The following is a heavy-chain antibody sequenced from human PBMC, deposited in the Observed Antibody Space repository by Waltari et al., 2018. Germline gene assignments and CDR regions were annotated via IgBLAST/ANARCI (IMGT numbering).Heavy chain of an antibody. D-gene: IGHD2-15*01. Sequence: QVQLVESGGGVVQPGRSLRLSCAASGFTFSSYGMHWVRQAPGKGLEWVAVISYDGSNKYYADSVKGRFTISRDNSKNTLYLQMNSLRAEDTAVYYCARQTVVTGWFDPWGQGTLVTVSS. V-gene: IGHV3-30*03. CDR3: ARQTVVTGWFDP. CDR1: GFTFSSYG. J-gene: IGHJ5*02. CDR2: ISYDGSNK.